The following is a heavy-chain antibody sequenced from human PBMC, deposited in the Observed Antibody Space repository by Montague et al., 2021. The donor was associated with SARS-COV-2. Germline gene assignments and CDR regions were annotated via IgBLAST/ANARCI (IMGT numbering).Heavy chain of an antibody. CDR1: GGSLNKHY. D-gene: IGHD3-22*01. J-gene: IGHJ4*02. CDR3: ARSISSSGARDN. Sequence: SETLSLTCTVSGGSLNKHYWCWIRKAPGKELEWLGNIFYKGNTNXNVXLWGRVSMSLDTPQNQFSLRLTSLTAADTAVYYCARSISSSGARDNWGQGILVTV. V-gene: IGHV4-59*11. CDR2: IFYKGNT.